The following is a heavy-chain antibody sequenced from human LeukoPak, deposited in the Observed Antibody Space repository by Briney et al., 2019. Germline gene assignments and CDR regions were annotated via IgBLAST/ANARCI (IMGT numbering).Heavy chain of an antibody. D-gene: IGHD7-27*01. Sequence: GGSLRLSCAASGFTFNIYAMNWVRQAPGKGLEWVSAISGSGGSTYHSDSVKGRFTISRDNSKNTLYLQMNSLRAEDTAVYYCAKDGGLWVSAHWGDSWGRGTLVTVSS. CDR3: AKDGGLWVSAHWGDS. V-gene: IGHV3-23*01. CDR1: GFTFNIYA. CDR2: ISGSGGST. J-gene: IGHJ4*02.